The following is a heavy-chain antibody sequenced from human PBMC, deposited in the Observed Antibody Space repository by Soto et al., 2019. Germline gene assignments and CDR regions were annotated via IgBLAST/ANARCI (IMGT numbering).Heavy chain of an antibody. J-gene: IGHJ6*02. V-gene: IGHV4-59*08. D-gene: IGHD3-10*01. CDR2: VHHSWGS. CDR3: GRQGFGPLHGLVDV. Sequence: QVQLQESGPGLVKPSETLSVSCTVSGGSISSYYWSWFRQSPGKRMEWIGYVHHSWGSSYNPSLQSRVAISLDTSKSKFSLKVTSVTATDTAVYYCGRQGFGPLHGLVDVWGQGPTVTVSS. CDR1: GGSISSYY.